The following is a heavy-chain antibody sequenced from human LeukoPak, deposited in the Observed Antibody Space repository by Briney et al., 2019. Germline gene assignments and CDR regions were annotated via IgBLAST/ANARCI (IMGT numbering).Heavy chain of an antibody. Sequence: GASVKVSCKASGYTFTTYGISWVRQAPGQGLEWMGWISTYNGNTYYAQNLQGRVTMTTDTSTSTAYMELRSLRSDDTAVYYCARVPTTSQIQYWYFDLWGRGTLVTVSS. V-gene: IGHV1-18*01. J-gene: IGHJ2*01. CDR2: ISTYNGNT. D-gene: IGHD1-7*01. CDR3: ARVPTTSQIQYWYFDL. CDR1: GYTFTTYG.